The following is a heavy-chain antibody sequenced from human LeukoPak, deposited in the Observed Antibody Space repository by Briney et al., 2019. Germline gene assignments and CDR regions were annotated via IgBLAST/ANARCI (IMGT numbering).Heavy chain of an antibody. J-gene: IGHJ4*02. CDR2: ISAGGGST. V-gene: IGHV3-23*01. CDR1: GFTFSSNA. D-gene: IGHD2-21*01. CDR3: AKFGHIVVVSYYFDY. Sequence: GGSLRLSCVASGFTFSSNAMSWVRQAPGKGLEWVSAISAGGGSTYYADSVKGRFTISRDNSKNTLYLQMNSLRAEDTAVYYCAKFGHIVVVSYYFDYWGQGTLVTVSS.